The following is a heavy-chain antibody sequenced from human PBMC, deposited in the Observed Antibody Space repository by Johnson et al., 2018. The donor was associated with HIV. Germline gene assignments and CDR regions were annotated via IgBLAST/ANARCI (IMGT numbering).Heavy chain of an antibody. CDR3: ARGNLYYSTDAFDI. D-gene: IGHD3-10*01. J-gene: IGHJ3*02. V-gene: IGHV3-7*01. Sequence: EMQLVESGGGVVQPGGSLRLSCAASGFTFSSYWMTWVRQAPGKGLEWVANIKQDGSEKNYLDSVKGRFTISRDNAKNALFLHMNSLRVEDTAVYYCARGNLYYSTDAFDIWGQGTMVTVSS. CDR2: IKQDGSEK. CDR1: GFTFSSYW.